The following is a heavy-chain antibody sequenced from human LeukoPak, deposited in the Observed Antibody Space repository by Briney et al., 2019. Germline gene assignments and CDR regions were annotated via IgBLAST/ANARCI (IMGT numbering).Heavy chain of an antibody. CDR1: GGSFSGYY. CDR2: INHSGST. V-gene: IGHV4-34*01. J-gene: IGHJ4*02. Sequence: SETLSLTCAVYGGSFSGYYWSWIRQPPGKGLEWIGEINHSGSTNYNPSLKSRVTISVDTSKNQFSLKLSSVTAADTAVYYCARDGRDSSGYGNHVKTWSQGTLVTVSS. CDR3: ARDGRDSSGYGNHVKT. D-gene: IGHD3-22*01.